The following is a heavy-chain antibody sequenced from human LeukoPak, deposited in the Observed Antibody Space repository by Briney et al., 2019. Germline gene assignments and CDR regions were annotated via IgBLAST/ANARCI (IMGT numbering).Heavy chain of an antibody. CDR2: ISGSGGST. Sequence: PGGSLRLSCAASGFTFSSYAMSWVRQAPGKGLEWVSAISGSGGSTSYADSLKGRFTISRDNSKNTLYLQMNSLRAEDTAVYYCAKDGVAAVSNWGQGTLVTVSS. J-gene: IGHJ4*02. CDR1: GFTFSSYA. CDR3: AKDGVAAVSN. D-gene: IGHD3-3*01. V-gene: IGHV3-23*01.